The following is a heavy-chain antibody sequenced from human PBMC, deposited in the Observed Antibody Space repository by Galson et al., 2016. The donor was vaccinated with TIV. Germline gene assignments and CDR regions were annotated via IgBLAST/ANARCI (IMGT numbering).Heavy chain of an antibody. Sequence: SLRLSCAASGFTFSSFAMTWVRQAPGKGLEWVANINGDGTEIKYVDSVKGRFTISRDNAKNSLYLQMSNLRVEDTAIYYCAQWLGTSNSWGQGTLVTVSS. CDR3: AQWLGTSNS. V-gene: IGHV3-7*01. CDR2: INGDGTEI. J-gene: IGHJ4*02. CDR1: GFTFSSFA. D-gene: IGHD6-19*01.